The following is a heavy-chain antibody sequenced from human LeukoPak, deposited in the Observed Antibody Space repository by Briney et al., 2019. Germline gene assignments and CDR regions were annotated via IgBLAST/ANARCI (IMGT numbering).Heavy chain of an antibody. Sequence: GGSLRLSCAASGFTFSSYGRNWVRQAPGKGLDGVSSISMSSSYIYYADSVKGRFTISRDNAKTSLYLQMNSLRAEDTAVYYCARDLTVTTNYWGQGTLVTVSS. CDR3: ARDLTVTTNY. CDR2: ISMSSSYI. D-gene: IGHD4-17*01. J-gene: IGHJ4*02. V-gene: IGHV3-21*01. CDR1: GFTFSSYG.